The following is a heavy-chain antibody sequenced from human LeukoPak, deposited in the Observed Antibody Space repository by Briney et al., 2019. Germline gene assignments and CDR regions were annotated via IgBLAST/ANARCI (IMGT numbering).Heavy chain of an antibody. D-gene: IGHD3-16*01. CDR3: ARVRTVTTFGGWFDY. Sequence: PSETLSLTCTVSGDSINSGDYYWSWIRQPPGKGLVWFGYIYFSGITYYNPSLKSRITISLDTSKNQFSLKLSSVTAADTAVYYCARVRTVTTFGGWFDYWGQGTLVTVSS. CDR2: IYFSGIT. V-gene: IGHV4-30-4*01. J-gene: IGHJ4*02. CDR1: GDSINSGDYY.